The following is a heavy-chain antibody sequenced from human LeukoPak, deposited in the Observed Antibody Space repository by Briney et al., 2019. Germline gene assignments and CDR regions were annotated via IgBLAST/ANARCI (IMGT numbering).Heavy chain of an antibody. CDR1: GLTVSSNY. D-gene: IGHD3/OR15-3a*01. Sequence: PGGSLRLSCAASGLTVSSNYMSWVRQAPGKGLEWVSSISSSSTYIYYADSVKGRFTISRDNAKNSLYLQMNSLRAEDTAVYYCARVDSRVVNGLDYWGQGTLVTVSS. J-gene: IGHJ4*02. CDR3: ARVDSRVVNGLDY. V-gene: IGHV3-21*01. CDR2: ISSSSTYI.